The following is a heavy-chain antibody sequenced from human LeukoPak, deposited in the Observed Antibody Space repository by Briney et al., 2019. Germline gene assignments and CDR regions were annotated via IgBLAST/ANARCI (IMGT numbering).Heavy chain of an antibody. CDR2: ISGSGGST. D-gene: IGHD3-10*01. V-gene: IGHV3-23*01. Sequence: GGSLRLSCAASGFTFSSYAMSWVRQAPGKGLEWVSAISGSGGSTYYADSVKGRFTISRDNSKNTLYLQMNSLRAEDTAVYYCAKCFGLWFGELFSFDYWGQGTLVTASS. J-gene: IGHJ4*02. CDR1: GFTFSSYA. CDR3: AKCFGLWFGELFSFDY.